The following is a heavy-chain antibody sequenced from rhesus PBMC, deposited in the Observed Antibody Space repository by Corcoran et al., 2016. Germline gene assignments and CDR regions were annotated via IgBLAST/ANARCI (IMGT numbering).Heavy chain of an antibody. CDR3: ARAGTTVTDFDY. V-gene: IGHV4-147*01. CDR1: GASISSNY. CDR2: IDGGSGST. D-gene: IGHD4-35*01. J-gene: IGHJ4*01. Sequence: QVQLQESGPGLVKPSETLPLTCAVSGASISSNYWSWIRQPPGKGLEWIGYIDGGSGSTSYNPSLKSRVTNSKDTSKNQFSLKLSSVTAADTAVYYCARAGTTVTDFDYWGQGVLVTVSS.